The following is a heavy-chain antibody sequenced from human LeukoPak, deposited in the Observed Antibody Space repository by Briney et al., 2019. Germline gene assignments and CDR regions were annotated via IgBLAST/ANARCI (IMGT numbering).Heavy chain of an antibody. V-gene: IGHV3-23*01. D-gene: IGHD3-10*01. CDR2: ISGSGGST. CDR1: RFTFASYG. Sequence: PGGTLRLSCTASRFTFASYGMSWVRQAPGKGLEWVSAISGSGGSTYYADSVKGRFTISRDNSKNTLFLQMNSLRAEGTALYYCAKHRGYGSVSYSNSWGQGTLVIVSS. CDR3: AKHRGYGSVSYSNS. J-gene: IGHJ4*02.